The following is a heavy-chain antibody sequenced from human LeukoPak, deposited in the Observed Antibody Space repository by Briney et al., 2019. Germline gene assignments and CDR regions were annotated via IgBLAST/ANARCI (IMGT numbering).Heavy chain of an antibody. V-gene: IGHV4-59*08. CDR1: GGSISSYY. J-gene: IGHJ4*02. CDR3: ARTYCSGGSCYSTLHFDY. CDR2: IYYSGST. D-gene: IGHD2-15*01. Sequence: PSETLSLTCTVSGGSISSYYWSWIRQPPGKGLEWIGYIYYSGSTNYNPSLKSRVTISVDTFKNQFSLKLSSVTAADTAVYYCARTYCSGGSCYSTLHFDYWGQGTLVTVSS.